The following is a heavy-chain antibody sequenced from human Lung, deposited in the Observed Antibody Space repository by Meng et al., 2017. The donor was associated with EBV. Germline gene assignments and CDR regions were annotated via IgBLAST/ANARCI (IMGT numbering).Heavy chain of an antibody. J-gene: IGHJ4*02. V-gene: IGHV4-4*02. CDR3: ARVGQWLPIDY. Sequence: QVPLPGSGPVPVQPAADMSLNFAVSGGSISSSNWWSWVRQPPGKGLEWIGEIYHSGSTNYNPSLKSRVTISVDKSKNQFSLNLSSVTAADTAVYYCARVGQWLPIDYWGQGALVTVSS. CDR1: GGSISSSNW. CDR2: IYHSGST. D-gene: IGHD6-19*01.